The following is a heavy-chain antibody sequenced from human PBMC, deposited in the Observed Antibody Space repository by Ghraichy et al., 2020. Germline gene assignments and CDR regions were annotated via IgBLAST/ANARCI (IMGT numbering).Heavy chain of an antibody. Sequence: GGSLRLSCAASGFTFSGSAMHWVRQASGKGLEWVGRIRSKANSYATAYAASVKGRFTISRDDSKNTAYLQMNSLKTEDTAVYYCTRAPGGSYYSNWFDPWGQGTLVTVSS. J-gene: IGHJ5*02. CDR2: IRSKANSYAT. D-gene: IGHD1-26*01. CDR3: TRAPGGSYYSNWFDP. CDR1: GFTFSGSA. V-gene: IGHV3-73*01.